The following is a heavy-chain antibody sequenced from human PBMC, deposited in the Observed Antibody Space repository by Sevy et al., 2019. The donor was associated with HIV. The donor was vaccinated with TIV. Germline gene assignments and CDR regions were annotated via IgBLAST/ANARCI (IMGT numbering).Heavy chain of an antibody. CDR2: TYYSGST. J-gene: IGHJ6*04. CDR3: VRGGSPWWGGDV. V-gene: IGHV4-59*01. Sequence: SETLSLTCAVSSASIASYYWSWIRQPPGKGLEWIAYTYYSGSTNYNPSLKSRVTISIDTSKNQLSLKLSSVTAADTAVYYCVRGGSPWWGGDVWGKGTTVTVSS. D-gene: IGHD2-15*01. CDR1: SASIASYY.